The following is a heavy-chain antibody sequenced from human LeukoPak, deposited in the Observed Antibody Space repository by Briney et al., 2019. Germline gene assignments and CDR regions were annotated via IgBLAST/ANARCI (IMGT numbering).Heavy chain of an antibody. Sequence: SETLSLTCTVSGGSITSYYWSWIRQPPGKGLEWIGYIYYSGSTNYNPSLKSRVTISVDTSKNQFSLKLSSVTAPDTAVYYCARGARYYDYWGQGTLVTVSS. J-gene: IGHJ4*02. CDR1: GGSITSYY. CDR2: IYYSGST. V-gene: IGHV4-59*01. CDR3: ARGARYYDY.